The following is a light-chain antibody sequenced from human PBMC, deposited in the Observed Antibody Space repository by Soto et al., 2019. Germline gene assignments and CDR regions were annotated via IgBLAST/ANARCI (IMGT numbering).Light chain of an antibody. V-gene: IGLV2-8*01. CDR2: EVS. Sequence: QSALTQPPSASGSPGQSVTISCIGTSSDVGGYNYVSWYRQHPGKAPKLMTYEVSKRPSGVPDRFSGSKSGNTASLTVSGLQAEDEADYYCSSYAGSNGVIFGGGTKVTVL. CDR3: SSYAGSNGVI. CDR1: SSDVGGYNY. J-gene: IGLJ2*01.